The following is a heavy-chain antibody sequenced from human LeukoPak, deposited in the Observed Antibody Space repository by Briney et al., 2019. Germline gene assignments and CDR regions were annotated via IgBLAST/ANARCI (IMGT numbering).Heavy chain of an antibody. V-gene: IGHV4-34*01. Sequence: SETLSLTCAVYGGSFSGYFWSWIRQPPGKGLEWIGEINHSGSTNYNPSLKSRVTISVDTSNKQFSLKLSSVTAADTAVHYCARIRTVATRFFYYYMDVWGKGTTVTVSS. J-gene: IGHJ6*03. CDR2: INHSGST. CDR1: GGSFSGYF. CDR3: ARIRTVATRFFYYYMDV. D-gene: IGHD5-12*01.